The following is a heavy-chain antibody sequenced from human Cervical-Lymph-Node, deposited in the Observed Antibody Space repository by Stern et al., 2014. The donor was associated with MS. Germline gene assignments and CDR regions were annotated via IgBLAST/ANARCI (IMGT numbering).Heavy chain of an antibody. V-gene: IGHV1-69*01. CDR3: ARGELKEGLVRGMDV. Sequence: VQLLESGAEVKKPGSSVKVSCKASGGTFSRYAISWVRQAPGQGLEWMGGIIPIFGKANYAPKFQGRVTITADESTSTAYMELSSLRSEDTAVYYCARGELKEGLVRGMDVWGQGTTVTVSS. D-gene: IGHD1-26*01. CDR1: GGTFSRYA. CDR2: IIPIFGKA. J-gene: IGHJ6*02.